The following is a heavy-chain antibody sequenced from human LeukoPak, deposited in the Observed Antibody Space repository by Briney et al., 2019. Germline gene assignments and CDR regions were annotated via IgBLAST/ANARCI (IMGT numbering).Heavy chain of an antibody. CDR2: IIPILGTA. CDR1: GGTFSTFA. CDR3: GADSMPRGVFSYAFDI. J-gene: IGHJ3*02. Sequence: SVKVPCKASGGTFSTFALSWVRQAPGQGPDWMGGIIPILGTANSAQKFQERVTITRDMSTRTAYMELSSLRSEDTAVYYCGADSMPRGVFSYAFDIWGQGTMVTVSS. V-gene: IGHV1-69*10. D-gene: IGHD3-10*01.